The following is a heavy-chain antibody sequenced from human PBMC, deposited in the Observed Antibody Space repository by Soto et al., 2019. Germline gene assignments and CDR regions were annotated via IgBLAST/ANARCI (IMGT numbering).Heavy chain of an antibody. V-gene: IGHV3-74*01. CDR3: ARGSDYYDSSGYYLPDAEYFQH. D-gene: IGHD3-22*01. J-gene: IGHJ1*01. CDR1: GFTLSSYW. Sequence: SLRLSCAASGFTLSSYWMHWVRQAPGKGLVWVSRINSDGSSTSYADSVKGRFTISRDNAKNTLYLQMNSLRAEDTAVYYCARGSDYYDSSGYYLPDAEYFQHWGQGTLVTVSS. CDR2: INSDGSST.